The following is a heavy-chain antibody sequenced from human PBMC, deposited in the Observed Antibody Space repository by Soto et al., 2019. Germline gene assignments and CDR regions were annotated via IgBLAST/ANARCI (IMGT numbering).Heavy chain of an antibody. Sequence: SETLSLTCTVSGGTISGYYWSLTRQPPGKGLEWIGYIFYSGSTTYNPSLKSRTTISVDTSGNQFSLKLSSVTAADTAVYYCATVPRSCSGGSCLGTHFDPWGQGTLVAV. CDR3: ATVPRSCSGGSCLGTHFDP. V-gene: IGHV4-59*01. J-gene: IGHJ5*02. CDR2: IFYSGST. CDR1: GGTISGYY. D-gene: IGHD2-15*01.